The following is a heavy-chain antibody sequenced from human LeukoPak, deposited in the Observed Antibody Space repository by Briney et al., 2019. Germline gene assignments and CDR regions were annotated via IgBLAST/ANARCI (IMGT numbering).Heavy chain of an antibody. V-gene: IGHV3-74*01. J-gene: IGHJ4*02. CDR2: ISSDGSSA. D-gene: IGHD3-22*01. CDR3: VRLTFYEGRGYYPDH. Sequence: PGGSLRLSCGASGFTFSSHRMHWVRQAPGEAPAWVARISSDGSSAVYADSVRGRFTVSRDNAKSTLFLRMDSLRAEDTAVYYCVRLTFYEGRGYYPDHWGQGTLVTVSS. CDR1: GFTFSSHR.